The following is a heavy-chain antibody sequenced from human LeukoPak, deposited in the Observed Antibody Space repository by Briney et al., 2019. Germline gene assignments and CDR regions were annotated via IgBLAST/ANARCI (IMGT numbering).Heavy chain of an antibody. CDR3: AKGGGSSCYSPSDY. CDR1: GFTFSDYY. J-gene: IGHJ4*02. V-gene: IGHV3-11*01. CDR2: ISSSGSTI. Sequence: GGSLRLSCAASGFTFSDYYMSWIRQAPGKGLEWVSYISSSGSTIYYADSVKGRFTISRDNPKNTLYLQMNSLRAEDTAVYYCAKGGGSSCYSPSDYWGQGTLVTVSS. D-gene: IGHD2-15*01.